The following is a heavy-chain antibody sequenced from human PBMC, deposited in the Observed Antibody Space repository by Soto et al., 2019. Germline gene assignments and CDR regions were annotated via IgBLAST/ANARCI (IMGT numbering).Heavy chain of an antibody. Sequence: HPGGSLRLSCAASGFTFSDYEMNWVRQAPGKGLEWVSYISTTGVTTYYADSVTGRFTISRDNAKNSLYLQMNSLRAEDTAVYYCARDRAYYNDNTAHYGDCWGQGTLVTVSS. V-gene: IGHV3-48*03. D-gene: IGHD3-10*01. CDR2: ISTTGVTT. J-gene: IGHJ4*02. CDR1: GFTFSDYE. CDR3: ARDRAYYNDNTAHYGDC.